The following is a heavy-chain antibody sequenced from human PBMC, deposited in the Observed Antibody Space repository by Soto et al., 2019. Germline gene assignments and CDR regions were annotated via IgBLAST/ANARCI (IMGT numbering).Heavy chain of an antibody. CDR2: IGRSGTTI. Sequence: GGPLKLSCAASGFTFSDYEMNWVRQAPGKGLEWVSYIGRSGTTIYYADSVKGRFTISRDNAKNSLYLQMNSLRDEDTALYYCAKDLPLARWVGGMDVWGQGTTVTVSS. J-gene: IGHJ6*02. D-gene: IGHD1-26*01. CDR1: GFTFSDYE. CDR3: AKDLPLARWVGGMDV. V-gene: IGHV3-48*03.